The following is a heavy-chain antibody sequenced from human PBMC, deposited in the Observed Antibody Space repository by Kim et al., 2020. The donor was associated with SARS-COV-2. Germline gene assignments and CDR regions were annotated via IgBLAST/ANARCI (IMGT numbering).Heavy chain of an antibody. D-gene: IGHD6-13*01. Sequence: GGSLRLSCAASGFTFSSYAMSWVRQAPGKGLEWVSAISGSGGSTYYADSVKGRFTISRDNSKNTLYLQMNSLRAEDTAVYYCAKADPGYSSSWYSGPGYYYGMDVWGQGTTVTVSS. CDR1: GFTFSSYA. CDR2: ISGSGGST. CDR3: AKADPGYSSSWYSGPGYYYGMDV. J-gene: IGHJ6*02. V-gene: IGHV3-23*01.